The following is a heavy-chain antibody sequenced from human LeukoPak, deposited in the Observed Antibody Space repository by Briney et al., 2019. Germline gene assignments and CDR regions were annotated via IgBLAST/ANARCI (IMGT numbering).Heavy chain of an antibody. CDR1: GGSVSSSGYY. V-gene: IGHV4-39*07. CDR3: VRLLSATGNFDF. Sequence: SETLSLTCTVSGGSVSSSGYYWGWIRQPPGKGLEWIENIDYSGDTYYNPSLKSRVTISVDTSKIQFSLNLRSVTAADTAVYYCVRLLSATGNFDFWGQGALVTVSS. D-gene: IGHD1-1*01. J-gene: IGHJ4*02. CDR2: IDYSGDT.